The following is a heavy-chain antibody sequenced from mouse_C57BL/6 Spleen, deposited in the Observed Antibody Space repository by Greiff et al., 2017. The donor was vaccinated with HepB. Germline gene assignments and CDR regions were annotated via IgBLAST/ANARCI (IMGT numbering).Heavy chain of an antibody. J-gene: IGHJ1*03. CDR3: ARGGYDVYWYFDV. V-gene: IGHV5-17*01. Sequence: EVQLVESGGGLVKPGGSLKLSCAASGFTFSDYGMHWVRQAPEKGLEWVAYISSGSSTIYYADTVKGRFTISRDNAKNTLFLQMTSLRSEDTAMYYCARGGYDVYWYFDVWGTGTTVTVSS. D-gene: IGHD2-2*01. CDR2: ISSGSSTI. CDR1: GFTFSDYG.